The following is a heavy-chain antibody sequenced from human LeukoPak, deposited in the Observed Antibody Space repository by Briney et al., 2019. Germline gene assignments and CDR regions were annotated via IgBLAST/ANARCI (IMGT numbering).Heavy chain of an antibody. CDR1: GFTVSSNY. Sequence: PGGSLRLSCAASGFTVSSNYMSWVRQVPGKGLEWVSVIYSGGSTYYADSVKGRFTISRDNSKNTLYLQMNSLRAEDTAVYYCARARDFWSGQFDYWGQGTLSPSPQ. CDR3: ARARDFWSGQFDY. CDR2: IYSGGST. D-gene: IGHD3-3*01. V-gene: IGHV3-66*02. J-gene: IGHJ4*02.